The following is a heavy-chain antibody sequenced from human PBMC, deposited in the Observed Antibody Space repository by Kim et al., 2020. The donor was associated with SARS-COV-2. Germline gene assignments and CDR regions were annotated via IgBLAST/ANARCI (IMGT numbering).Heavy chain of an antibody. CDR2: INHSGST. J-gene: IGHJ6*02. D-gene: IGHD6-19*01. CDR1: GGSFSGYY. Sequence: SETLSLTCAVYGGSFSGYYWSWIRQPPGKGLEWIGEINHSGSTNYNPSLKSRVTISVDTSKNQFSLKLSSVTAADTAVYYCARAPGYSSGWYKGGVVYGMDVWGQGTTVTVSS. V-gene: IGHV4-34*01. CDR3: ARAPGYSSGWYKGGVVYGMDV.